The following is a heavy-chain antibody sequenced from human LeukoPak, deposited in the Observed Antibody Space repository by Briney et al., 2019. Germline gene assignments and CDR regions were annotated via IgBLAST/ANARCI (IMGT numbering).Heavy chain of an antibody. V-gene: IGHV1-69*13. CDR2: IIPIFGTA. CDR1: GGTFSSYA. CDR3: ASEVVKYYYDSSGYYYADY. Sequence: SVKVSCKASGGTFSSYAISWVRQAPGQGLEWMGGIIPIFGTANYAQKFQGRVTITADESTSTAYMELSSLRSEDTAVYYCASEVVKYYYDSSGYYYADYWGQGTLVTVSS. J-gene: IGHJ4*02. D-gene: IGHD3-22*01.